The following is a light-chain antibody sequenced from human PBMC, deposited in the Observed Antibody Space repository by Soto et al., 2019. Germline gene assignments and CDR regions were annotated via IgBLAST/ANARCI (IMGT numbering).Light chain of an antibody. V-gene: IGKV1-9*01. J-gene: IGKJ4*01. CDR1: QDISNY. Sequence: DIQLTQSPSFLSASVGDRVTITCRASQDISNYLAWYLQKPGEAPKFLIYATSTLQSGVPPRFSGSGSATEFTLTISSLQPEDFATYYCQQVNSYPLTFGGGTKVEIK. CDR2: ATS. CDR3: QQVNSYPLT.